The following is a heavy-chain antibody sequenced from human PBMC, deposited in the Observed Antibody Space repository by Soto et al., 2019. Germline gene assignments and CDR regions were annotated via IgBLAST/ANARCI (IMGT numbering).Heavy chain of an antibody. CDR1: SGSISSGGYS. Sequence: SETLSLTCAVSSGSISSGGYSWSWIRQPPGKGLEWIGYIYHSGSTYYNPSLKSRVTISVDRSKNQFSLKLSSVTAADTDVYYFATTLNYYDSSGPGAFDIWGQGTMVTVSS. CDR3: ATTLNYYDSSGPGAFDI. J-gene: IGHJ3*02. V-gene: IGHV4-30-2*01. CDR2: IYHSGST. D-gene: IGHD3-22*01.